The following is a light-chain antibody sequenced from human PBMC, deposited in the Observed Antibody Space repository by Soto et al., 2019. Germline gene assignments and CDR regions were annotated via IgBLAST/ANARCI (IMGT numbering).Light chain of an antibody. V-gene: IGKV3-15*01. CDR3: HQYNGWPRT. J-gene: IGKJ4*01. CDR1: QSVSSN. Sequence: EIVMTQSPATLSVSPAERVTLSCRASQSVSSNLAWYQQKPGQAPRLLIYGASTMATGFPPRFSGSGSGTEFTLTISGLQSEDFAVYYCHQYNGWPRTFGGGTKLEIK. CDR2: GAS.